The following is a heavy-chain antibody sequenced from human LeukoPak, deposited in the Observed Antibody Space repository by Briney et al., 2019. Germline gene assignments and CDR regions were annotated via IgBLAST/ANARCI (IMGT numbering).Heavy chain of an antibody. J-gene: IGHJ5*02. V-gene: IGHV3-21*04. Sequence: PGGSLRLSCAASGFTFSSYSMNWVRQAPGKGLEWVSSIDSSSSYMYYADSVKGRFTISRDNAQNSLYLQMNSLRAEDTAVYYCAKGAATGSVDWFDPWGQGTVVTVSS. CDR2: IDSSSSYM. CDR1: GFTFSSYS. CDR3: AKGAATGSVDWFDP. D-gene: IGHD6-13*01.